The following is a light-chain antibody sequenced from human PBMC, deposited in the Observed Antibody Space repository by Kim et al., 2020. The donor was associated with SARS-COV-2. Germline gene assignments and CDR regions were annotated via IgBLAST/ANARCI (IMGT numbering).Light chain of an antibody. CDR2: EVS. CDR3: CSYAGSFVV. Sequence: PGQSITISCTGNSSDVGSYNLVSWYQQHPGKAPKLMIYEVSKRPSGVSNRFSGSKSGNTASLTISGLQAEDEADYYCCSYAGSFVVFGGGTQLTVL. CDR1: SSDVGSYNL. J-gene: IGLJ2*01. V-gene: IGLV2-23*02.